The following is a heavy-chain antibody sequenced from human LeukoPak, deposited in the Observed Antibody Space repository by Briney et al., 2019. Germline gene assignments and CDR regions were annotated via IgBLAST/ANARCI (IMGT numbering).Heavy chain of an antibody. CDR1: GFTFDDYA. J-gene: IGHJ4*02. D-gene: IGHD3-10*01. CDR2: ISWNSGSI. V-gene: IGHV3-9*01. CDR3: ARDSRSYYNGQFDY. Sequence: GGSLRLSCAASGFTFDDYAMHWVRQAPGKGLEWVSGISWNSGSIGYADSVKGRFTISRDNAKNSLYLQMNSLRAEDTALYYCARDSRSYYNGQFDYWGQGTLVTVSS.